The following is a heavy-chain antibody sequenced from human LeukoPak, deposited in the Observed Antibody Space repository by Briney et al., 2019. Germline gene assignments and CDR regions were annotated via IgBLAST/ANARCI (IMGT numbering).Heavy chain of an antibody. J-gene: IGHJ4*02. Sequence: GASVKVSCKASGYTFTSYGISWVRQAPGQGLEWMGWISAYNGNTNYAQKLQGRVTMTTDTSTSTAYMELRSLRSDDTAVYYCARADLSIAVAGQSDYWGQGTLVTVSS. D-gene: IGHD6-19*01. CDR1: GYTFTSYG. V-gene: IGHV1-18*01. CDR2: ISAYNGNT. CDR3: ARADLSIAVAGQSDY.